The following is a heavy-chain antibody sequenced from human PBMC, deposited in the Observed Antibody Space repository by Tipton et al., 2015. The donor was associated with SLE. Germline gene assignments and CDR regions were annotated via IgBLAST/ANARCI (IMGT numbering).Heavy chain of an antibody. CDR1: GYTFTSYH. CDR3: ARDGCSGGSCYLSSYVHLFDP. Sequence: QLVQSGAEVKKPGASVKVSCKASGYTFTSYHIHWVRQAPGQGLEWMGRINPNSGGTEYTQKFQGRVTMTMDTSTSTAYMELRSLRSDDTAVYYCARDGCSGGSCYLSSYVHLFDPWGQGTLVTVSS. D-gene: IGHD2-15*01. J-gene: IGHJ5*02. CDR2: INPNSGGT. V-gene: IGHV1-2*06.